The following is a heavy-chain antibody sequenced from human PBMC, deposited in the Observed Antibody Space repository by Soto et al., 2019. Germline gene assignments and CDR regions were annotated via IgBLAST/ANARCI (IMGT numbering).Heavy chain of an antibody. J-gene: IGHJ4*02. V-gene: IGHV3-23*01. CDR2: ISVSVGST. CDR3: AKRDVPHSTSNASFYDI. D-gene: IGHD3-22*01. CDR1: GLPVYPST. Sequence: GGSIRLASAVSGLPVYPSTMGWARQAPGKGLEWVSTISVSVGSTYSADSVQGRFTVSSDISDNTLFLRMTSLTADDTAVYFCAKRDVPHSTSNASFYDICGRGVLVTVSS.